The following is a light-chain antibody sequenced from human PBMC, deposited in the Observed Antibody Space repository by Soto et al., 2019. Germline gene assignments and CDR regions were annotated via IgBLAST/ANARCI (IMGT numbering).Light chain of an antibody. J-gene: IGKJ1*01. Sequence: EIVLTQSPGTLSLSPGERATLSCKASQSVSSNFLAWYQRKPGQAPRLLIYGASYRDTDIPYRFSGSGSGTDFTLTITRLEPEDFAVYYCQQYGTSPPTFGQGTKVEI. CDR2: GAS. CDR3: QQYGTSPPT. V-gene: IGKV3-20*01. CDR1: QSVSSNF.